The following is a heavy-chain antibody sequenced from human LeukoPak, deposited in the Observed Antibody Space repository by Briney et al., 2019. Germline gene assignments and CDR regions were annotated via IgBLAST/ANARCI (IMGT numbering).Heavy chain of an antibody. CDR2: MNQEGSEK. D-gene: IGHD5-12*01. Sequence: GGSLRLSCAASGFTFSNHWMTWVRQAPGKGLEWVANMNQEGSEKYYVDSVRGRFTISRDNAKNSLYLQMNSLRAEDTAVYYCARYSGYDDEGEYFDYWGQGTLVTVSS. J-gene: IGHJ4*02. V-gene: IGHV3-7*01. CDR3: ARYSGYDDEGEYFDY. CDR1: GFTFSNHW.